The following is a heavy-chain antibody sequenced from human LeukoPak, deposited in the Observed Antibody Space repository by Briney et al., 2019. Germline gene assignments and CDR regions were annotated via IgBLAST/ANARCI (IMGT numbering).Heavy chain of an antibody. CDR3: ARVFSGWYGNYMDV. CDR1: GFTFSTYW. D-gene: IGHD6-19*01. Sequence: GGSLRLSCEASGFTFSTYWMIWVRQAPGKGLEWVANINQDGSKKYYVDSIKGRFTISRDNAKNSLYLQMISLRAEDTALYYCARVFSGWYGNYMDVWGKGTTVTVSS. J-gene: IGHJ6*03. CDR2: INQDGSKK. V-gene: IGHV3-7*01.